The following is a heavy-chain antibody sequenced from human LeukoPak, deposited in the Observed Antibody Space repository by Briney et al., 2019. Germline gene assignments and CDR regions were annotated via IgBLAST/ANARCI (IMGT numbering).Heavy chain of an antibody. CDR1: GFTFADYA. V-gene: IGHV3-9*01. CDR2: ISWNSGGI. Sequence: GRSLRLSCAASGFTFADYAMHSVRQAPGNGLESVSGISWNSGGISYADSVKGRFTISRDNAKNSLYLQMNSLRAEDTALYYCAKGLGVTAILAFDIWGQGTMVTVSS. D-gene: IGHD2-21*02. CDR3: AKGLGVTAILAFDI. J-gene: IGHJ3*02.